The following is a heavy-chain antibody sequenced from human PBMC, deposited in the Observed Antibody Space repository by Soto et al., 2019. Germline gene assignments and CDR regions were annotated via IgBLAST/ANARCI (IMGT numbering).Heavy chain of an antibody. D-gene: IGHD6-13*01. Sequence: QLQLQESGPGLLKPSETLSLTCTVSGGSISSSSYYWGWIRQPPGEGLEWIGNIYHTGSAYYNPSIKSRLTMSADMSNNQFSLKLYSVTAADTAVYYCASRSGGSSWFDFLGQGTLVTVSS. V-gene: IGHV4-39*01. CDR1: GGSISSSSYY. CDR3: ASRSGGSSWFDF. J-gene: IGHJ4*02. CDR2: IYHTGSA.